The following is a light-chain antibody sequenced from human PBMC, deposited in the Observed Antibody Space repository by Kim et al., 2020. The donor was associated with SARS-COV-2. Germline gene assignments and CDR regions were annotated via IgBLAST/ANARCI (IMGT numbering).Light chain of an antibody. CDR2: YNT. CDR1: NIGSKN. V-gene: IGLV3-21*04. CDR3: QVWDSSSDHWV. J-gene: IGLJ3*02. Sequence: SYELTQPPSVSVAPGKTASINCGGDNIGSKNVHWYQQKPGQAPVVVMYYNTARPSGIPERFSGSNSGITATLTVSRVEAGDEADYYCQVWDSSSDHWVFGGGTQLTVL.